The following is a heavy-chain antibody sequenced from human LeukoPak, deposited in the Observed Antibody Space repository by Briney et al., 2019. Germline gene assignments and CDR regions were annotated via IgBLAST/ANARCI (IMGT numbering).Heavy chain of an antibody. V-gene: IGHV4-59*08. J-gene: IGHJ4*02. CDR3: AGHHPRNTVDF. CDR1: GGSISSYY. CDR2: IYYSGST. D-gene: IGHD2/OR15-2a*01. Sequence: SETLSLTCTVPGGSISSYYWSWIRQPPGKGLEWIGYIYYSGSTNYNPSLKSRVTISVDTSKNQFSLKLSSVTAADTAVYYCAGHHPRNTVDFCGQGTLVTVSS.